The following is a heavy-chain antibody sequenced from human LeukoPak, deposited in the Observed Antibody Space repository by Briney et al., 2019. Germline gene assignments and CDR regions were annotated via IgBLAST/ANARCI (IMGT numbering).Heavy chain of an antibody. CDR2: INPNSGGT. CDR3: ARDITSTYYDILTGYYGDPSFDY. Sequence: ASVKVSCKASGYTFTGYYMHWVRQAPGQGLEWMGWINPNSGGTNYAQKFQGRVTMTRDTSISTAYMELSRLRSDDTAVYYCARDITSTYYDILTGYYGDPSFDYWGQGTLVTVSS. CDR1: GYTFTGYY. V-gene: IGHV1-2*02. J-gene: IGHJ4*02. D-gene: IGHD3-9*01.